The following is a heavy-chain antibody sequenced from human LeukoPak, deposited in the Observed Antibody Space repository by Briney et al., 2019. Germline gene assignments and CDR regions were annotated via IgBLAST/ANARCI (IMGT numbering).Heavy chain of an antibody. CDR1: GFTFSSYG. J-gene: IGHJ6*03. CDR3: AKNADRGAYCSGGSCYPYYYYYTDV. Sequence: GGSLRLSCAASGFTFSSYGMSWVRQAPGKGLEWVSAISSTGGTTYYADSVKGRFTISRDNSKNTLYLQMNSLRAEDTAIYYCAKNADRGAYCSGGSCYPYYYYYTDVWGEGTTVTISS. D-gene: IGHD2-15*01. CDR2: ISSTGGTT. V-gene: IGHV3-23*01.